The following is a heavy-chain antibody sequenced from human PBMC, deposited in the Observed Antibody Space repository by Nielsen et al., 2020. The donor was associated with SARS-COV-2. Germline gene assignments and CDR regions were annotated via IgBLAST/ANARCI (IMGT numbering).Heavy chain of an antibody. CDR2: IRSKADGGTT. V-gene: IGHV3-15*01. Sequence: GESLKISCAASGFIFSNALMTWVRQAPGKGLEWVDRIRSKADGGTTDYAAPVKGRFTISRDDSKNTLYLLMNSLRIEDTGVYYCTTNYDVLTGLESWGQGALVTVSS. CDR1: GFIFSNAL. D-gene: IGHD3-9*01. CDR3: TTNYDVLTGLES. J-gene: IGHJ4*02.